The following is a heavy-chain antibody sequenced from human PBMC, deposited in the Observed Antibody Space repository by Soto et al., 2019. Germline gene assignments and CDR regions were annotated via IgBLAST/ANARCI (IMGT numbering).Heavy chain of an antibody. CDR1: GGSISSGDYY. Sequence: SETLSLTCTVSGGSISSGDYYWSWIRQPPGKGLEWIGYIYYSGSTYYNPSPKSRVTISVDTSKNQFSLKLSSVTAADTAVYYCASRKSSPYFDYWGQGTLVTVSS. CDR3: ASRKSSPYFDY. CDR2: IYYSGST. D-gene: IGHD3-10*01. J-gene: IGHJ4*02. V-gene: IGHV4-30-4*01.